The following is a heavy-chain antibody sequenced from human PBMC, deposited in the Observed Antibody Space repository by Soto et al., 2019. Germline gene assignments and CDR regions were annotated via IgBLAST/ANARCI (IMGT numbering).Heavy chain of an antibody. J-gene: IGHJ4*02. CDR2: IWFDGSNK. CDR3: ARDLGYNYGHPFDY. Sequence: GGTLRLSCAASGFSFSSYTMHWVRQAPGKGLEWLALIWFDGSNKYYADSVKDRFTISRDNSKNTLYLQMNSLRAEDTAVYYCARDLGYNYGHPFDYWGQGTLVTVSS. CDR1: GFSFSSYT. V-gene: IGHV3-33*01. D-gene: IGHD5-18*01.